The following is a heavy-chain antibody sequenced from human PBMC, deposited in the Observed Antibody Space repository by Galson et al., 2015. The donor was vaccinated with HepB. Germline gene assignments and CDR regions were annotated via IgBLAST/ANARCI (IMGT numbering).Heavy chain of an antibody. Sequence: SVKVSCKASGYTFSSYSIAWVRQAPGQGLEWMGWISAYDSSTNYAQKFQGRVTMTTETSTTTAYMELRSLRSDDTAVYYCARGGFVAVVTATLNNWFDPWGQGTLVTVSS. J-gene: IGHJ5*02. CDR1: GYTFSSYS. CDR3: ARGGFVAVVTATLNNWFDP. D-gene: IGHD2-15*01. CDR2: ISAYDSST. V-gene: IGHV1-18*01.